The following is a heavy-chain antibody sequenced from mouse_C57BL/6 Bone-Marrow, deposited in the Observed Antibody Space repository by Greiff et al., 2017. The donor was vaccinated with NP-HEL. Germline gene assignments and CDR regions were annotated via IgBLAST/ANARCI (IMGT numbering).Heavy chain of an antibody. D-gene: IGHD2-12*01. J-gene: IGHJ4*01. Sequence: EVNVVESGGGLVKPGGSLKLSCAASGFNFSDYGMYWVRQAPETGLEWVAYISSGSSTIYYAYTVKGRFTISRDNAKNTLFLQMTCLRSEDTAMYYCARRYRGLYYYAMDYWGQGTSVTVSS. CDR1: GFNFSDYG. V-gene: IGHV5-17*01. CDR2: ISSGSSTI. CDR3: ARRYRGLYYYAMDY.